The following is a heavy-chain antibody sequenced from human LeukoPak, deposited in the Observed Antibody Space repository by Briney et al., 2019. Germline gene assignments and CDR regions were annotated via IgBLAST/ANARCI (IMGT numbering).Heavy chain of an antibody. V-gene: IGHV1-18*01. J-gene: IGHJ6*02. Sequence: GASVKVSCKASGYTFTSYGISWVRQAPGQGLEWMGWVSAYNGNTNYAQKLQGRVTMTTDTSTSTAYMELRSLRSDDTAVYYCARELELLWFGELLPIYYYYGMDVWGQGTTVTVSS. CDR1: GYTFTSYG. D-gene: IGHD3-10*01. CDR3: ARELELLWFGELLPIYYYYGMDV. CDR2: VSAYNGNT.